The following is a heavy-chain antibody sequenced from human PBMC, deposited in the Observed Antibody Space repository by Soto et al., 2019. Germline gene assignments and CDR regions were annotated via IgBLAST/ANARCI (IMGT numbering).Heavy chain of an antibody. CDR1: GYTFTIYG. Sequence: ASVKVSCTASGYTFTIYGISWVRQAPGQGLEWMGWISAYNGNTNYAQKLQGRVTMTTDTSTSTAYMELRSLSSVTAADTAVYYCARDPARPYDAFDIWGQGTMVTVSS. J-gene: IGHJ3*02. CDR3: ARDPARPYDAFDI. D-gene: IGHD6-6*01. V-gene: IGHV1-18*01. CDR2: ISAYNGNT.